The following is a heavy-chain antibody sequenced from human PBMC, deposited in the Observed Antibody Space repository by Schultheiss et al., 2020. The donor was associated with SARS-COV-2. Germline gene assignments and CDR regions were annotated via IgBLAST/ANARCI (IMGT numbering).Heavy chain of an antibody. Sequence: SETLSLTCAVYGGSFSGYYWSWIRQPPGKGLEWMGEIHHSVSTNYNPSLKSRVTMSVDTSKNQFSLKLSSVTAADTAVYYCARPRHYYDSSGYDYWGQGTLVTVSS. CDR3: ARPRHYYDSSGYDY. D-gene: IGHD3-22*01. CDR2: IHHSVST. CDR1: GGSFSGYY. V-gene: IGHV4-34*01. J-gene: IGHJ4*02.